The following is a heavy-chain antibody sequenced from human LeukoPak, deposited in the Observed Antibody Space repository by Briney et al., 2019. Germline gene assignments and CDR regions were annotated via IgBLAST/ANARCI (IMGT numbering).Heavy chain of an antibody. CDR3: ANALMGIYFEC. V-gene: IGHV3-74*01. Sequence: QPGRSLRLSCAASGFTFSSYWMHWVRQAPGKGLVWVSRINSEGSSASYADSVKGRFTISRDNAKNTLFLQMTSLRAEDTAVYYCANALMGIYFECWGQGTLVTVSS. CDR1: GFTFSSYW. J-gene: IGHJ4*02. D-gene: IGHD7-27*01. CDR2: INSEGSSA.